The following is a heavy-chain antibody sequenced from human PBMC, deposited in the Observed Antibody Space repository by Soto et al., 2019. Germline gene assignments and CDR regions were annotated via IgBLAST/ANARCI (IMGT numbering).Heavy chain of an antibody. J-gene: IGHJ5*02. CDR2: IYYSGST. V-gene: IGHV4-59*08. CDR3: ARLEADCSSTSCYTDWFDP. CDR1: GGCISSYY. Sequence: SETLSLTCTVSGGCISSYYWSWIRQPPGKGLAWIGYIYYSGSTNYNPSLKSRVTISVDTSKNQFSLKLSSVTAADTAVYYCARLEADCSSTSCYTDWFDPWGQGTLVTVS. D-gene: IGHD2-2*02.